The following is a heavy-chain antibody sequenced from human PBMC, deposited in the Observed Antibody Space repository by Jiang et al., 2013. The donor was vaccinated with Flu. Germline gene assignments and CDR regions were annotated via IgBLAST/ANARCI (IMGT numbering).Heavy chain of an antibody. J-gene: IGHJ4*02. CDR3: ARSDSSGWYSPEVY. Sequence: GTFSSYAISWVRQAPGQGLEWMGGIIPIFGTANYAQKFQGRVTITADESTSTAYMELSSLRSEDTAVYYCARSDSSGWYSPEVYWGQGTLVTVSS. CDR1: GTFSSYA. V-gene: IGHV1-69*01. CDR2: IIPIFGTA. D-gene: IGHD6-19*01.